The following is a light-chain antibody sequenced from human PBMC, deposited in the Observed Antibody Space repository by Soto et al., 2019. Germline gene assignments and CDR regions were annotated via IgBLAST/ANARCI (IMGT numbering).Light chain of an antibody. V-gene: IGLV6-57*01. CDR1: SGSIASNY. CDR3: QSSDVYSVV. Sequence: NFMLTQPPSVSESLGKTVTISCTRSSGSIASNYVQWYQQRPGSPPTALIYQDDQRASGVPDRFSGSMDSSSNSASLTISGLKPQDEADYYCQSSDVYSVVFGGGTKFTVL. CDR2: QDD. J-gene: IGLJ2*01.